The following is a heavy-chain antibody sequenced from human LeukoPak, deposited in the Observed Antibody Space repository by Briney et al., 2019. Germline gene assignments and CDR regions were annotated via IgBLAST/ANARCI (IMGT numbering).Heavy chain of an antibody. Sequence: PGRSLRLSCAASGFTFDDYAMHWVRQAPGKGLEWVSGISWNSGSIGYADSVKGRFTISRDNAKNSLYLQMNSLRAEDTALYYCAKGDILTGYYAFGYWGQGTLVTVSS. CDR3: AKGDILTGYYAFGY. D-gene: IGHD3-9*01. J-gene: IGHJ4*02. V-gene: IGHV3-9*01. CDR1: GFTFDDYA. CDR2: ISWNSGSI.